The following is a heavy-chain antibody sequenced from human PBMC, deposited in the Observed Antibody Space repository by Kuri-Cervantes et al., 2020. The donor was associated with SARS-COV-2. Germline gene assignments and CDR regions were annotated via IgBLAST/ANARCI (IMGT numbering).Heavy chain of an antibody. CDR3: ARGPGLYSRKAYGMDV. V-gene: IGHV4-34*01. D-gene: IGHD3-16*02. Sequence: SQTLSLTWAVYGGSFSGYYWSWIRQPPGKGLEWIGEINHSGSTNYNPSLKSRVTISVDTSKNQFSLKLSSVTAADTAVYYCARGPGLYSRKAYGMDVWGQGTTVTVSS. CDR1: GGSFSGYY. CDR2: INHSGST. J-gene: IGHJ6*02.